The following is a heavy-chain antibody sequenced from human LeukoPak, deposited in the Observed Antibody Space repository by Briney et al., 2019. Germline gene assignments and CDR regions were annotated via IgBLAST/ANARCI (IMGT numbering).Heavy chain of an antibody. J-gene: IGHJ3*02. CDR2: ISGTGANT. CDR3: AKDQYVVVVAATHDAFDI. V-gene: IGHV3-23*01. Sequence: GGSLRLSCAVSGFTFSNYAMSWVRQAPGKGPEWVSAISGTGANTFYADSVKGRFTISRDNSKNTLYLQMNSLRAEDTAVYYCAKDQYVVVVAATHDAFDIWGQGTMVTVSS. CDR1: GFTFSNYA. D-gene: IGHD2-15*01.